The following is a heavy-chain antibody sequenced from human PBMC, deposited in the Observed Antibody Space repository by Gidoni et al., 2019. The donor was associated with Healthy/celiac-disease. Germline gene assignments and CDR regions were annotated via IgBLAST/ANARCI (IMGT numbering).Heavy chain of an antibody. Sequence: QLQLQESGQGLVKPSETLSLTCTVSGCSISSSSYYWGWIRQPPGKGLEWIGSIYYSGSTYYNPSLKSRVTISVETSKNQFSLKLSSVTAADTAVYYCASYMVPAPSYLDDWGQGTLVTVSS. D-gene: IGHD2-2*01. CDR3: ASYMVPAPSYLDD. CDR2: IYYSGST. V-gene: IGHV4-39*07. CDR1: GCSISSSSYY. J-gene: IGHJ4*02.